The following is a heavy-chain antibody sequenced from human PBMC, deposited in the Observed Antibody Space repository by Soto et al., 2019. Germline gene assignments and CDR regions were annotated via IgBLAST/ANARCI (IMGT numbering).Heavy chain of an antibody. CDR2: IYWDDDK. D-gene: IGHD2-21*02. Sequence: QITLKESGPTLVKPTQTLTLTCTFSGFSLSTSGVGVGWIRQPPGKALEWLALIYWDDDKRYSPSLKSRLPSTKDPSKSPVVLPMTSLDPVDPAPYYCAPSGMVVVTVIDPAYWYFDLWGRGPLVTVSS. CDR1: GFSLSTSGVG. V-gene: IGHV2-5*02. J-gene: IGHJ2*01. CDR3: APSGMVVVTVIDPAYWYFDL.